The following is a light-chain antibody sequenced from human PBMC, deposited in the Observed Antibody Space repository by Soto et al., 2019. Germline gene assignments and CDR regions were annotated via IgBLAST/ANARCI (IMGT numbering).Light chain of an antibody. CDR2: KAS. CDR1: QSISSW. J-gene: IGKJ2*02. V-gene: IGKV1-5*03. Sequence: DIQMTQSPSTLSASVGDRVTVTCRASQSISSWLAWYQQKPGKAPKLLIFKASSLESGVPSRFSGSGSGTEFTLTISSLQPDDFATYYCQQYNSYPGTFGQGTKLEIK. CDR3: QQYNSYPGT.